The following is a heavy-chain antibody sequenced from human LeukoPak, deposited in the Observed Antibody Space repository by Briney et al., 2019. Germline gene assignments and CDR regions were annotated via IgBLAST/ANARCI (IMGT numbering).Heavy chain of an antibody. V-gene: IGHV3-66*01. Sequence: GGSLRLSCAASGFTVSSNYMSWVRQAPGKGLEWASVIYSGGSTYYADSVKGRFTISRDNSKNTLYLQRNSLRAEGTAVYYCAREGYCSSTSCYLDAFDIWGQGTMVTVSS. D-gene: IGHD2-2*01. CDR1: GFTVSSNY. CDR3: AREGYCSSTSCYLDAFDI. CDR2: IYSGGST. J-gene: IGHJ3*02.